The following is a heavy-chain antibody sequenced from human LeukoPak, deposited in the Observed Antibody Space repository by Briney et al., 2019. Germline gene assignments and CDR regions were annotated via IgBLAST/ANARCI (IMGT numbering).Heavy chain of an antibody. CDR1: GFTFSSYA. J-gene: IGHJ4*02. V-gene: IGHV3-23*01. CDR2: ISGSGGST. D-gene: IGHD7-27*01. CDR3: AKDRALTGDGDRGLYDY. Sequence: GGSLRLSCAASGFTFSSYAMSWVRQAPGKGLEWVSAISGSGGSTYYADSVKGRFTISRDNSKNTLYLQMNSLRAEDTAVYYCAKDRALTGDGDRGLYDYWGQGTLVTVSS.